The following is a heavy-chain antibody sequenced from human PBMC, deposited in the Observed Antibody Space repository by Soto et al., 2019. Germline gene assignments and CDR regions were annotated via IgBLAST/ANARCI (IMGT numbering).Heavy chain of an antibody. CDR3: TKVINCGSFDY. V-gene: IGHV3-9*01. Sequence: EVQLVESGGGLVQPGRSLRLSCAASGFTFDDYAMHWVRQAPGKGLEWVSGISWNSGSIGYADSVKGRFNISRDNAKNSLYLQMNRLRAEDTALYYCTKVINCGSFDYWGQGTLVTFSS. CDR2: ISWNSGSI. D-gene: IGHD2-21*01. J-gene: IGHJ4*02. CDR1: GFTFDDYA.